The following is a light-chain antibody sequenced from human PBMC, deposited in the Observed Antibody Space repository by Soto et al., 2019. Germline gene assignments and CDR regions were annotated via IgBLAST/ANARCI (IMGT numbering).Light chain of an antibody. Sequence: IVMTQSPATLSVSPGERATLSCRASQRVSSNVAWYQQKPGQAPRLLLYGASARATGVPARFSGSGSGTQFTLTISSLQSEDFAVYYCQQYNDWPWTFGQGTKVDIK. J-gene: IGKJ1*01. CDR3: QQYNDWPWT. CDR1: QRVSSN. CDR2: GAS. V-gene: IGKV3-15*01.